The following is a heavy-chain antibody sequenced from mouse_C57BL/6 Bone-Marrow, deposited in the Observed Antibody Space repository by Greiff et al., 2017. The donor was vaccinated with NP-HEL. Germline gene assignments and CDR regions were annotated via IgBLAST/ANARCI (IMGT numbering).Heavy chain of an antibody. CDR2: IYPGDGDT. V-gene: IGHV1-82*01. CDR1: GYAFSSSW. Sequence: QVQLQQSGAELVKPGASVKISCKASGYAFSSSWMNWVKQRPGKGLEWIGRIYPGDGDTNYNGKFKGKATLTADKSSSTAYMQLSSLTSEDSAVYFCARSGYYGFDYWGQGTTLTVSS. CDR3: ARSGYYGFDY. D-gene: IGHD1-1*01. J-gene: IGHJ2*01.